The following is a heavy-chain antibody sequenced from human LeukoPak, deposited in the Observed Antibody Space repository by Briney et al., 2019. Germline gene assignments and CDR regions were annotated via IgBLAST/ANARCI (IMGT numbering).Heavy chain of an antibody. V-gene: IGHV4-39*01. D-gene: IGHD3-22*01. J-gene: IGHJ4*01. Sequence: SETLSLTCTVSGGSITSSSYYWGWIRQPPGKGREWIGSIYYSGSTYYNPSLKSRVTISVDTSKNPFSLKLSSVTAADTAVYYCARLHYYDSSGYLYYFDYWGQGTLVTVSS. CDR2: IYYSGST. CDR1: GGSITSSSYY. CDR3: ARLHYYDSSGYLYYFDY.